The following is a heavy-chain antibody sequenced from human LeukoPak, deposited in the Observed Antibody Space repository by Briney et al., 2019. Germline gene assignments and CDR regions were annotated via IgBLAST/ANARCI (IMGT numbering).Heavy chain of an antibody. CDR2: IRYDGTEK. D-gene: IGHD3-3*01. J-gene: IGHJ4*02. CDR1: GFTFNTYG. CDR3: ASGEWPQDY. V-gene: IGHV3-33*01. Sequence: PGRSLRLSCAASGFTFNTYGMHWVRQAPGKGLEWVAVIRYDGTEKYYSDSVKGRFTISRDNSQNTLYLQLNRVRAEDTAVYYCASGEWPQDYWGQGTLVTVSS.